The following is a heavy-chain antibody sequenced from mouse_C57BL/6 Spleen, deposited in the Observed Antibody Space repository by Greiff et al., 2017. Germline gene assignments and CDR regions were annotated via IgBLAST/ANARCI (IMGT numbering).Heavy chain of an antibody. V-gene: IGHV1-12*01. CDR3: AGYYGSGYYYAMDY. Sequence: QVQLQQSGAELVRPGASVKMSCKASGYTFTSYNMHWVKQTPRQGLEWIGAIYPGNGDTSYNQKFKGKATLTVDKSSSTAYMQLSSLTSEDSAVYFCAGYYGSGYYYAMDYWGQGTSVTVSS. CDR1: GYTFTSYN. J-gene: IGHJ4*01. D-gene: IGHD1-1*01. CDR2: IYPGNGDT.